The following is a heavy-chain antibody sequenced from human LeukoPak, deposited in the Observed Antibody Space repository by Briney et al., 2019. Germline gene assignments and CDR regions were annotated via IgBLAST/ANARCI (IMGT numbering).Heavy chain of an antibody. CDR1: GGTFSSYA. D-gene: IGHD6-19*01. V-gene: IGHV1-69*05. Sequence: ASVKVSCKASGGTFSSYAISWVRQAPGQGLEWMGGIIPIFGTANYAQKFQGRVTMTRNTSISTAYMELSSLRSEDTAVYYCATGGWRSYWYFDLWGRGTLVTVSS. J-gene: IGHJ2*01. CDR2: IIPIFGTA. CDR3: ATGGWRSYWYFDL.